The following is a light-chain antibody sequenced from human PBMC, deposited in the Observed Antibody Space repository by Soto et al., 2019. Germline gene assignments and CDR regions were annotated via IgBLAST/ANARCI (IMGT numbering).Light chain of an antibody. Sequence: EIVLTQSPATLSLSPGETATLSCRASQTVGMFLAWYHQKRGQPPRLLIYDASNRATGIPARFSGSGSGTDFTLTISNLEPEDFAVYYCQQRSNWPPLTFGGGTKVEIK. J-gene: IGKJ4*01. V-gene: IGKV3-11*01. CDR1: QTVGMF. CDR3: QQRSNWPPLT. CDR2: DAS.